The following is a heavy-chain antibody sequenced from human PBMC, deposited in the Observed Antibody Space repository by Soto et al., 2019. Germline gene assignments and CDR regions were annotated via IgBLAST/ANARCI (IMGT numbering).Heavy chain of an antibody. J-gene: IGHJ5*02. CDR1: SGTISSSNW. Sequence: SETLSLTCAVSSGTISSSNWLTWVLQPPVNGLEWIGEINQIGSPSYNPSLRSRVTVALDNSKSQCFLKLSSWTAADTAIYYCAGLGMVAAHREFDPWGQGTLVTVSS. D-gene: IGHD2-15*01. CDR2: INQIGSP. V-gene: IGHV4-4*02. CDR3: AGLGMVAAHREFDP.